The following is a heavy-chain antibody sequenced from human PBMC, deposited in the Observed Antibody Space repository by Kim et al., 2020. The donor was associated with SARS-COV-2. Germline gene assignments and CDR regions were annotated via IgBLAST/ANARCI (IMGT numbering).Heavy chain of an antibody. J-gene: IGHJ4*02. CDR3: ARGTTVVTFDY. Sequence: SETLSLTCTVSGGSISSYYWSWIRQPPGKGLEWIGYIYYSGSTNCNPSLKSRVTISVDTSKNQFSVKLSSVTAADTAVYYCARGTTVVTFDYWGQGTLATVSS. CDR2: IYYSGST. V-gene: IGHV4-59*01. D-gene: IGHD4-17*01. CDR1: GGSISSYY.